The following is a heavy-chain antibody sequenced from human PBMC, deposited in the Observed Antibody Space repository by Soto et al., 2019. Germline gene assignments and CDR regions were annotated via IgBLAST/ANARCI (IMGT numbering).Heavy chain of an antibody. Sequence: GSLRVSCAASVFTCSSYWMSWVRQAPGKGLEWVANIKQDGSEKYYVDSVKGRFTISRDNAKNSLYLQMNSLRAEDTAVYYCARVPTDYSSSWYWFDPWGQGTLVSVSS. CDR2: IKQDGSEK. J-gene: IGHJ5*02. V-gene: IGHV3-7*01. CDR1: VFTCSSYW. D-gene: IGHD6-13*01. CDR3: ARVPTDYSSSWYWFDP.